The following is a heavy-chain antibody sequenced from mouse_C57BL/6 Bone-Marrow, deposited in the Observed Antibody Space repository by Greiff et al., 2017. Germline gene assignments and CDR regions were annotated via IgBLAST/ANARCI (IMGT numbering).Heavy chain of an antibody. D-gene: IGHD2-1*01. CDR1: GFTFSSYA. J-gene: IGHJ3*01. V-gene: IGHV5-9-1*02. Sequence: EVKLEESGEGLVKPGGSLKLSCAASGFTFSSYAMSWVRQTPEKRLEWVAYISSGGDYIYYADTVKGRFTISRDNARNTLYLQMSSLKSENTAMYYCTREGSYYPACFAYWGQGTLVTVSA. CDR2: ISSGGDYI. CDR3: TREGSYYPACFAY.